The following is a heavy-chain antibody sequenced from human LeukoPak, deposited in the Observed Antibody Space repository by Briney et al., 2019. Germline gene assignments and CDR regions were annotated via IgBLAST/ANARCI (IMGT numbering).Heavy chain of an antibody. V-gene: IGHV3-21*01. CDR2: ISSSSSYI. CDR3: AKDNYYGSGSYYKSGYYYYYYMDV. CDR1: GFTFSSYS. D-gene: IGHD3-10*01. J-gene: IGHJ6*03. Sequence: PGGSLRLSCAASGFTFSSYSMNWVRQAPGKGLEWVSSISSSSSYIYYADSVKGRFTISRDNSKNTLYLQMNSLRAEDTAVYYCAKDNYYGSGSYYKSGYYYYYYMDVWGKGTTVTISS.